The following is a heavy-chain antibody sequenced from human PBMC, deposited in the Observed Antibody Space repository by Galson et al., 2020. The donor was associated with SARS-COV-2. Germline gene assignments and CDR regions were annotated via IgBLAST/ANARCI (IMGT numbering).Heavy chain of an antibody. CDR1: GGSISSSSYY. J-gene: IGHJ5*02. CDR3: ARVYATPDNWFDP. CDR2: IYYSGST. D-gene: IGHD2-8*01. V-gene: IGHV4-39*01. Sequence: SETLSLTCTVSGGSISSSSYYWGWIRQPPGKGLEWIGSIYYSGSTYYNPSLKSRVTISVDTSKNQFSLKLSSVTAADTAVYYCARVYATPDNWFDPWGQGTLVTVSS.